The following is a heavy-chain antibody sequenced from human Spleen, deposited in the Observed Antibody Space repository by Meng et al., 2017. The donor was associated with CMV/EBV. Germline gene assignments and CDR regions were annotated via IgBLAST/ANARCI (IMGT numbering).Heavy chain of an antibody. CDR2: IYTRART. CDR3: TRGRGWLVDY. J-gene: IGHJ4*02. D-gene: IGHD6-19*01. V-gene: IGHV4-4*07. CDR1: CCAYITDF. Sequence: VLLQGGGPGVGDARRSLSLASTFPCCAYITDFCSWPRPPTGQGLEWIDRIYTRARTTHNPSLKGRATMSVDTSKNQCALKLSSGTAADPALYCCTRGRGWLVDYWGQGTLVTVSS.